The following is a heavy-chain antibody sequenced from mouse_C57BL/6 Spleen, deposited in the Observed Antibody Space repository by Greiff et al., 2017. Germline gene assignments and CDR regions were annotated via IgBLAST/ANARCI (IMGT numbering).Heavy chain of an antibody. CDR1: GYAFSSSW. Sequence: QVQLQQSGPELVKPGASVKISCKASGYAFSSSWMNWVKQRPGKGLEWIGRIYPGDGDTNYNGKFKGKATLTADKSSSTAYMQLSSLTSEDSAVYFCARVGAHYDSYYFDYWGQGTTLTVSS. CDR3: ARVGAHYDSYYFDY. V-gene: IGHV1-82*01. D-gene: IGHD2-4*01. J-gene: IGHJ2*01. CDR2: IYPGDGDT.